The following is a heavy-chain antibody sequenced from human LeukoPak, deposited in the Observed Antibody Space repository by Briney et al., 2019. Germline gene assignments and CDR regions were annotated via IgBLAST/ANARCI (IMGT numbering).Heavy chain of an antibody. V-gene: IGHV1-2*02. CDR1: GYTFTGYY. J-gene: IGHJ4*02. Sequence: ASVKVSCKASGYTFTGYYMHWVRQAPGQGLEWMGWINPNSGGTNYAQKFQGRATMTRDTSISTAYMELSRLRSDDTAVYYCARVRVAGAKIFDYWGQGTLVTVSS. CDR2: INPNSGGT. D-gene: IGHD4/OR15-4a*01. CDR3: ARVRVAGAKIFDY.